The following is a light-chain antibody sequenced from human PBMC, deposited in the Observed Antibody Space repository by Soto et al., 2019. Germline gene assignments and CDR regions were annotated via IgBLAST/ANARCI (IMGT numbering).Light chain of an antibody. CDR1: SSDVGGYKY. CDR3: NSFTSSSTYV. CDR2: EVS. J-gene: IGLJ1*01. V-gene: IGLV2-14*01. Sequence: QSALTQPASVSGSPGQSITISCTGTSSDVGGYKYVSWYQQHPGKAPKLTIYEVSNRPSGVSNRFSGSKSGNTASLTISGLQAEDEADYYCNSFTSSSTYVFGTGTKVTVL.